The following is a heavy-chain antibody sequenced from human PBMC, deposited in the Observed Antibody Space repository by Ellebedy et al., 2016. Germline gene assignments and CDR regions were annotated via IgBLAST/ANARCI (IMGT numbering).Heavy chain of an antibody. Sequence: GESLKISCAVSGFTVSSNYMSWVRQAPGKGLEWVSTISSAGSPNYADSVRGRFTTSRDSSKDTLFLEMDILRADDTAIYYCAKCRHSTGCLIDSWGQGTLVTVSS. CDR2: ISSAGSP. V-gene: IGHV3-53*01. CDR1: GFTVSSNY. D-gene: IGHD6-19*01. J-gene: IGHJ4*02. CDR3: AKCRHSTGCLIDS.